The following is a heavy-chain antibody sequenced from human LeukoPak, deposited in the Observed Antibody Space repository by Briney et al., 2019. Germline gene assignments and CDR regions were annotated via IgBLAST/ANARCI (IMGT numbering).Heavy chain of an antibody. Sequence: ASVKVSCKASGYTFSTYAITWVRRTPGQGLEWMGWITPSNGHTVSALKFQDRLTMITDTLTSIAYMEMKSLTSDDTAMYYCARRGLYYYDSSGRVNYHFDHWGQGTLVTVSS. CDR1: GYTFSTYA. J-gene: IGHJ4*02. CDR2: ITPSNGHT. V-gene: IGHV1-18*01. CDR3: ARRGLYYYDSSGRVNYHFDH. D-gene: IGHD3-22*01.